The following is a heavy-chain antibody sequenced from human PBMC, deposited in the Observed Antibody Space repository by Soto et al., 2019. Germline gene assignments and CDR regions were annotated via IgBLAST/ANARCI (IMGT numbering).Heavy chain of an antibody. D-gene: IGHD3-10*01. V-gene: IGHV4-39*01. CDR1: GGSFSSRSYN. J-gene: IGHJ4*02. CDR3: ARLYPGSYFDY. Sequence: SETLSLTCTVAGGSFSSRSYNWGWIRQPPGKGLEWIGTMSYSWSTYYNSSLQSRVTISVDTSKTQFSLRLSSVTAADTAVYYCARLYPGSYFDYWGQGTLVT. CDR2: MSYSWST.